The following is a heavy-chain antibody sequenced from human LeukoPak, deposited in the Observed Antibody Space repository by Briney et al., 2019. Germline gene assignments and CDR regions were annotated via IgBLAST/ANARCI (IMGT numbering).Heavy chain of an antibody. CDR3: ARRGDFLIDY. Sequence: SETLSLTCTVSGGSISSSSYYWGWIRQPPGKGLEWIGSIYYSGSTYCIPSLKSRVTISVDTSKNQFSLKLSSVTAADTAVYYCARRGDFLIDYWGQGTLVTVSS. J-gene: IGHJ4*02. CDR2: IYYSGST. D-gene: IGHD3-16*01. V-gene: IGHV4-39*01. CDR1: GGSISSSSYY.